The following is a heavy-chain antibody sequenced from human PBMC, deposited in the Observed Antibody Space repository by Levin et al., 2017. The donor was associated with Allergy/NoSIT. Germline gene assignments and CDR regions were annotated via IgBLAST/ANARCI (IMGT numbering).Heavy chain of an antibody. D-gene: IGHD5-18*01. Sequence: PSETLSLTCAVSGVSISSGGYSWSWIRQPPGKGLEWIGNIYLSGSTNDNPSLKSRVTMSVDRSKNQFSMKLSYVTAADTAVYYCARVAGYSYGYYFDYWGPGTLVTVSS. J-gene: IGHJ4*02. CDR1: GVSISSGGYS. CDR3: ARVAGYSYGYYFDY. CDR2: IYLSGST. V-gene: IGHV4-30-2*01.